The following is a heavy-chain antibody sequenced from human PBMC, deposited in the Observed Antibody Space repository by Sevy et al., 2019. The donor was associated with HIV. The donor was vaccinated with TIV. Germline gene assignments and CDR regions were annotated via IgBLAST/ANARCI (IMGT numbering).Heavy chain of an antibody. Sequence: SETLSLTCTVSGASISSSSYYWGWIRQPPGKGLEWIGSIYYSGNTYYNPSLKSRITISVDTSKNQFSLKLSSVTAADTAVYYCARHAGNLVDATNNYFDYWDQGTLVTVSS. V-gene: IGHV4-39*01. CDR1: GASISSSSYY. CDR2: IYYSGNT. J-gene: IGHJ4*02. D-gene: IGHD2-15*01. CDR3: ARHAGNLVDATNNYFDY.